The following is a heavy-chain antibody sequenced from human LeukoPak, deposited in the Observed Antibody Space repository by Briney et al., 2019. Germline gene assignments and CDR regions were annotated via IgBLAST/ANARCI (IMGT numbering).Heavy chain of an antibody. CDR1: GYTFTGYY. CDR3: ARDRGRLWFGEPQDWFDP. V-gene: IGHV1-2*02. D-gene: IGHD3-10*01. CDR2: INPNSGGT. Sequence: ASVKVSCKASGYTFTGYYMHWVRQTPGQGLEWMGWINPNSGGTNYPQKFQGRVTMTRDTSISTAYMELSRLRSDDAAVYYCARDRGRLWFGEPQDWFDPWGQGTLVTVSS. J-gene: IGHJ5*02.